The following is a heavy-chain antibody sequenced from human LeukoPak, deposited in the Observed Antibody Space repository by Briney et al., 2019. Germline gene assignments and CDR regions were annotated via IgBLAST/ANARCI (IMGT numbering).Heavy chain of an antibody. CDR3: ARDRYVMAFYYYYGMDV. CDR1: GYSFTSYH. CDR2: INLSDGGT. J-gene: IGHJ6*02. Sequence: ASVKDSCKASGYSFTSYHVHWVRQAPGQGLEWMGIINLSDGGTSYAQKFQGRVTMTRDTSASTVYMELSSLRSEDTAVYYCARDRYVMAFYYYYGMDVWGQGTTLTVSS. V-gene: IGHV1-46*01. D-gene: IGHD3-16*02.